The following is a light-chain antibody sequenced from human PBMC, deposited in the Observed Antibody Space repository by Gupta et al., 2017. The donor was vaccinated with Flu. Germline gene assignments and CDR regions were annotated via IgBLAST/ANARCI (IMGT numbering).Light chain of an antibody. CDR1: SSDVGGYNY. J-gene: IGLJ1*01. CDR2: EVS. CDR3: SSYTRSSTPDV. Sequence: QSALTQPASVSGSPGQSITLSCPGSSSDVGGYNYVSWYQQHPGQAPKLMIYEVSNRPSGVSKRFTGSKAANTASPTISGLQAEQAADDDDSSYTRSSTPDVFGTGTKVTVL. V-gene: IGLV2-14*01.